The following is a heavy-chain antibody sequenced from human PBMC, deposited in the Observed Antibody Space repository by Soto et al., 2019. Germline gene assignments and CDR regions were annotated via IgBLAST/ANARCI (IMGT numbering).Heavy chain of an antibody. CDR3: ARGDHKPLHAYNWFDP. Sequence: QLQLQESGSGLVKPSQTLSLTCAVSGGSISSGGYSWSWIRQPPGKGLEWIGYIYHSGSTYYNPSLKSRVTISVDRSKNQFSLKLSSVTAADTAVYYCARGDHKPLHAYNWFDPWGQGTLVTVSS. CDR1: GGSISSGGYS. J-gene: IGHJ5*02. CDR2: IYHSGST. V-gene: IGHV4-30-2*01.